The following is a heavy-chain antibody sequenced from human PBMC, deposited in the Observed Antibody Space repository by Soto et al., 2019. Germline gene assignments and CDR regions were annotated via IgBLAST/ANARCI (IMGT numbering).Heavy chain of an antibody. V-gene: IGHV1-2*04. CDR3: ARGSPVFYSSSWYFTRSWAGMDV. D-gene: IGHD6-13*01. CDR1: GYTFTGYY. J-gene: IGHJ6*02. CDR2: INPNSGGT. Sequence: ASVKVSCKASGYTFTGYYMHWVRQAPGQGLEWMGWINPNSGGTNYAQKFQGWVTMTRDTSISTAYMELSRLRSDDTAVYYCARGSPVFYSSSWYFTRSWAGMDVWGQGTTVTVSS.